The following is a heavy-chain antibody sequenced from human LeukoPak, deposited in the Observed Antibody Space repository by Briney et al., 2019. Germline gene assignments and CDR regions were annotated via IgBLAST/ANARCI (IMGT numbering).Heavy chain of an antibody. Sequence: GGSLRLSCAASGFTFSSYAMSWVRQAPGKGLEWVSAISGSGGSTYYADSVKGRFTISRDNPKNTLYLQMNSLRAEDTAVYYCAKALSAVIAAAGTGSGYGMDVWGQGTTVTVSS. CDR1: GFTFSSYA. J-gene: IGHJ6*02. CDR3: AKALSAVIAAAGTGSGYGMDV. D-gene: IGHD6-13*01. V-gene: IGHV3-23*01. CDR2: ISGSGGST.